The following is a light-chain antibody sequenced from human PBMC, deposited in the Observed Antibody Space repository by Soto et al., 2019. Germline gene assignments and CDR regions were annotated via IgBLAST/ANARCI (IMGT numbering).Light chain of an antibody. Sequence: EIVMTQSPATLSVSTGERATLSCRASQSVSSNHLAWYQQKPGQAPRLLIYGGSSRATGIPVRFSGSGSETDFTLTITRLEPEDFAVYYCQQYSSSRTFGQGTKVDIK. CDR3: QQYSSSRT. CDR2: GGS. CDR1: QSVSSNH. V-gene: IGKV3-20*01. J-gene: IGKJ1*01.